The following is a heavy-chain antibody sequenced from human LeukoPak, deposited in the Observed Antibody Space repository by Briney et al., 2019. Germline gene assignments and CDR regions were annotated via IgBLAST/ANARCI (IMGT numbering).Heavy chain of an antibody. J-gene: IGHJ3*01. V-gene: IGHV1-2*02. D-gene: IGHD1-26*01. CDR1: GYTFTDYY. Sequence: GASVKVSCKTSGYTFTDYYIHWVRQAPGQGLEWMGWIVPNSGGTNYAQKFQGRVTMTRDTSISTAYMELRSLRSDDTAVYYCARDGLRVGASLWGQGTMVTVSS. CDR3: ARDGLRVGASL. CDR2: IVPNSGGT.